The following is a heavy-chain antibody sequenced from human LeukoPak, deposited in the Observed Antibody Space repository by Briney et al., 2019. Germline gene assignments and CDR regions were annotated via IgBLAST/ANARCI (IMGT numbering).Heavy chain of an antibody. D-gene: IGHD6-13*01. CDR3: ARQNPAAAGQGLDF. J-gene: IGHJ4*02. CDR2: IHYSGST. V-gene: IGHV4-59*08. CDR1: GDSIISYY. Sequence: SETLSLTCTVSGDSIISYYGSWIRQPPGKGLEWIGYIHYSGSTNYNPSLKSRVTISVDTSKNQFSLKLTSVTAADTAVYYCARQNPAAAGQGLDFWGQGALVTVSS.